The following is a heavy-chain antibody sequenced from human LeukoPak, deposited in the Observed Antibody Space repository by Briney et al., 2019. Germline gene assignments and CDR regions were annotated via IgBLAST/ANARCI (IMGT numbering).Heavy chain of an antibody. CDR3: ARDLGFGELLSDYYYYYGMDV. CDR1: GFTFSSYA. CDR2: ISYDGSNK. V-gene: IGHV3-30*04. Sequence: GRSLRLSCAASGFTFSSYAMHWVRQAPGKGLEGVAVISYDGSNKYYADSVKGRFTISRDNSKNTLYLQMNSLRAEDTAVYSCARDLGFGELLSDYYYYYGMDVWGKGTTVTVSS. J-gene: IGHJ6*04. D-gene: IGHD3-10*01.